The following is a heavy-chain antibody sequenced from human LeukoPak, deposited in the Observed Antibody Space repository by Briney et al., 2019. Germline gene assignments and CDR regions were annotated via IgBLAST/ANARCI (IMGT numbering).Heavy chain of an antibody. CDR2: INPNSGGT. V-gene: IGHV1-2*02. Sequence: GASVKVSCKASGYTFTGYYMHWVRQAPGQGLEWMGWINPNSGGTNYAQKFQGRVTMTRDTSISTAYMELSRLRSDDTAVYYCARESGSVTSEVDFDYWGQGTLVTVSS. CDR3: ARESGSVTSEVDFDY. J-gene: IGHJ4*02. D-gene: IGHD4-17*01. CDR1: GYTFTGYY.